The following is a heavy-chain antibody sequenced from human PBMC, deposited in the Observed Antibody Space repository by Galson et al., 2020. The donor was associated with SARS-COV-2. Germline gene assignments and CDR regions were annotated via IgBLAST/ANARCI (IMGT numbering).Heavy chain of an antibody. D-gene: IGHD2-15*01. V-gene: IGHV3-48*03. CDR1: GFTFSNYE. Sequence: SCAGSGFTFSNYELNWVRQAPGKGLAWVAYISDSGTNIYYADSVKGRFTISRDNAMNSLYLQMTSLRAEDTAVYYCASPYLAAASFFGAFDIWGLGTVVTVSS. J-gene: IGHJ3*02. CDR3: ASPYLAAASFFGAFDI. CDR2: ISDSGTNI.